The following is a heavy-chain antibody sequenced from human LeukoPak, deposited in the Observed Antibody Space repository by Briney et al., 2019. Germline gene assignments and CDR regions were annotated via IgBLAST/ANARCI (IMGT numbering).Heavy chain of an antibody. V-gene: IGHV3-21*04. CDR3: TRARGAGPGAHFDY. CDR2: ITYRSSYI. J-gene: IGHJ4*02. D-gene: IGHD3-10*01. Sequence: GGSLRLSCAASGFIFSKCDMNWVRQAPGKGLEWVSTITYRSSYIYYADSVKGRFTISRDNAKNSLFLQMNSLRAEDTAVYYCTRARGAGPGAHFDYWGQGTLVTVSS. CDR1: GFIFSKCD.